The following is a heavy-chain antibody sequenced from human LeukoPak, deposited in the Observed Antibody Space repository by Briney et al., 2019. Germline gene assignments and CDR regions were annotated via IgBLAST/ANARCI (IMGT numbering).Heavy chain of an antibody. CDR3: ARDLPISDSSGYYLDY. Sequence: GSLRLSCAASGFIFSSKWIHWVRQAPGKGLEWVSRIDNGGSYTSYADSVKGRFTISRDNAKNTLYPQMNSLRAEDTAVYYCARDLPISDSSGYYLDYWGQGTVVTVSS. V-gene: IGHV3-74*01. CDR1: GFIFSSKW. D-gene: IGHD3-22*01. J-gene: IGHJ4*02. CDR2: IDNGGSYT.